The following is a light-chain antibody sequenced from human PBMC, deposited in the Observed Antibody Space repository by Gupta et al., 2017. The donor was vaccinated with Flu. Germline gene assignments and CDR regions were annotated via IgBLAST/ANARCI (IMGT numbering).Light chain of an antibody. Sequence: QSVLTQPPSVSGAPGQRVTISCTGSSSNIGAGSDVHWYQQRPGTDPKLLIYGINNRHSGVPERFSGSKSGTSASMAITGLQADDEADYYCQSYESRLSGASIFGSGTKVTVL. CDR2: GIN. J-gene: IGLJ1*01. V-gene: IGLV1-40*01. CDR3: QSYESRLSGASI. CDR1: SSNIGAGSD.